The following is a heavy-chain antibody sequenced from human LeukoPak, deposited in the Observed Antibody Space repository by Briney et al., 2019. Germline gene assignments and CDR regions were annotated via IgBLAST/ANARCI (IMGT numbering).Heavy chain of an antibody. V-gene: IGHV3-7*03. D-gene: IGHD3-10*01. CDR2: IKQDGSEK. Sequence: GGSLRLSCEASGFTFSSYWMSWVRQAPGKGLEWVANIKQDGSEKYYADSVKGRFTISRDNAKNSLYLQMNSLRAEDTAVYYWARELLLGFGESKTPNDALDIWGQGTMVTVSS. CDR3: ARELLLGFGESKTPNDALDI. J-gene: IGHJ3*02. CDR1: GFTFSSYW.